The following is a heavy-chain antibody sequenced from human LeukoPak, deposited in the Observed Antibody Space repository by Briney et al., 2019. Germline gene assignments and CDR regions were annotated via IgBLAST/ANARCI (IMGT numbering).Heavy chain of an antibody. V-gene: IGHV4-34*01. CDR3: ATSGSYGFFDY. Sequence: SETLSLTCAVYGGSFSGYYWSWIRQPPGKGLEWIGEINHSGSTNYNPSLKSRVTISVDTSKNQFSLKLSSVTAADTAVYYCATSGSYGFFDYWGQGTLVTVSS. CDR1: GGSFSGYY. CDR2: INHSGST. J-gene: IGHJ4*02. D-gene: IGHD5-18*01.